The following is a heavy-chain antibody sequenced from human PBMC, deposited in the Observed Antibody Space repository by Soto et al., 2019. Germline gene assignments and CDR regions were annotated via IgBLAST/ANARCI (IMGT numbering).Heavy chain of an antibody. J-gene: IGHJ6*02. V-gene: IGHV1-18*04. D-gene: IGHD3-22*01. CDR2: ISAYNGNT. Sequence: ASVKVSCKASGYTFTSYGISWVRQAPGQGLEWMGWISAYNGNTNYAQKLQGRVTMTTDTSTSTAYMELRSLRSDDTAVYYCATISEYYYDSSGYHYYYGMGVWGQGTTVTVSS. CDR1: GYTFTSYG. CDR3: ATISEYYYDSSGYHYYYGMGV.